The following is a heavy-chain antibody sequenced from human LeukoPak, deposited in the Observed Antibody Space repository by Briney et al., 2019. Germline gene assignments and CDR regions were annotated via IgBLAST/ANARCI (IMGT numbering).Heavy chain of an antibody. D-gene: IGHD5-12*01. CDR2: ISGDGGNT. J-gene: IGHJ4*02. V-gene: IGHV3-23*01. Sequence: GGSLRLSCAASGFPFSSFGMTWVRQAPGEGLEWVSGISGDGGNTYYADSVKGRFTISKDNSKNTLYLQMNSLRAEDTALYYCAKDNGFNAYDVFDYWGQGALVAVSS. CDR3: AKDNGFNAYDVFDY. CDR1: GFPFSSFG.